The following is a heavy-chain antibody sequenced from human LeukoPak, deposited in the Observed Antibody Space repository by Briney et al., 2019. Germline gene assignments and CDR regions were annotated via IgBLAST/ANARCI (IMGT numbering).Heavy chain of an antibody. V-gene: IGHV5-10-1*01. J-gene: IGHJ6*02. Sequence: RGGSLRLSCKGSGYSFTSYWISWVRQMPGKGLEWMGRIDPSDSYTNYSPSFQGHVTISADKSISTAYLQWSSLKASDTAMYYCARLSIAVAGTYYYYGMDVWGQGTTVTVSS. D-gene: IGHD6-19*01. CDR3: ARLSIAVAGTYYYYGMDV. CDR2: IDPSDSYT. CDR1: GYSFTSYW.